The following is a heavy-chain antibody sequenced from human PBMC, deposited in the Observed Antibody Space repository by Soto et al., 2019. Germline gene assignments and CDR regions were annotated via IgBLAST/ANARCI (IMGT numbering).Heavy chain of an antibody. J-gene: IGHJ5*02. CDR2: IYSGGST. CDR1: GFTVSSNY. Sequence: GGSLRLSCAASGFTVSSNYMSWVRQAPGKGLEWVSVIYSGGSTYYADSVKGRFTISRHNSKNTLYLQMNSLRAEDTAVYYCARTHSSSWYNWFDPWGQGTLVTVSS. CDR3: ARTHSSSWYNWFDP. V-gene: IGHV3-53*04. D-gene: IGHD6-13*01.